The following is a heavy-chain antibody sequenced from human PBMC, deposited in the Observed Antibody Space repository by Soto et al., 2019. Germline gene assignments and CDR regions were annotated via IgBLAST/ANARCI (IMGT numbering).Heavy chain of an antibody. Sequence: ASVKVSCKACGCRFSIYAISWVRQAPGQGLEWMGGIIPIFGTANYAQKFQGRVTITADESTSTAYMELSSLRSEDTAVYYCASRKRYSGSYYTFDYWGQGTLVTVSS. CDR2: IIPIFGTA. CDR3: ASRKRYSGSYYTFDY. D-gene: IGHD1-26*01. V-gene: IGHV1-69*13. J-gene: IGHJ4*02. CDR1: GCRFSIYA.